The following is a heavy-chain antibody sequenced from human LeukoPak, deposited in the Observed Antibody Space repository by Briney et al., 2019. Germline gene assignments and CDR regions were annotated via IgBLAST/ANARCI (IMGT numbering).Heavy chain of an antibody. D-gene: IGHD6-13*01. J-gene: IGHJ4*02. CDR1: GGSISSYY. Sequence: PSETLSLTCTVSGGSISSYYWSWIRQTPGKGLEWIAYMYDSGSTNYNPSLESRLSISIDTSKNQFSLKLCSVTAADTAVYYCARGWTTWYGFDYWGQGTLVTVSS. V-gene: IGHV4-59*01. CDR2: MYDSGST. CDR3: ARGWTTWYGFDY.